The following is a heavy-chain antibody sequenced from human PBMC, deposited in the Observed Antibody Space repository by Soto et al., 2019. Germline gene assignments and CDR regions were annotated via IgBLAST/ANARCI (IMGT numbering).Heavy chain of an antibody. Sequence: QVQLVESGGGVVQPGRSLRLSCAASGFTFSSYAMHWVRKAPGKGLEWVAVISYDGSNKYYADSVKGRFTISRDNSKNTLYLQMNSLRAEDTAVYYCARELERLLVDWGQGTLVTVSS. CDR1: GFTFSSYA. J-gene: IGHJ4*02. CDR2: ISYDGSNK. V-gene: IGHV3-30-3*01. D-gene: IGHD1-1*01. CDR3: ARELERLLVD.